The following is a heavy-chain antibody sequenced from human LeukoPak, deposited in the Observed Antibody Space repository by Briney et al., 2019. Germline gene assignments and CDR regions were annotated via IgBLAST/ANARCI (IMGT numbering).Heavy chain of an antibody. CDR3: ARTPTRRYFDY. J-gene: IGHJ4*02. CDR1: GFTFSSYA. Sequence: PGGSLRLSCAAPGFTFSSYAMHWVRQAPGKGLEWVAVISYDGSNKYYADSVKGRFTISRDNSKNTLYLQMNSLRAEDTAVYYCARTPTRRYFDYWGQGTLVTVSS. V-gene: IGHV3-30-3*01. CDR2: ISYDGSNK.